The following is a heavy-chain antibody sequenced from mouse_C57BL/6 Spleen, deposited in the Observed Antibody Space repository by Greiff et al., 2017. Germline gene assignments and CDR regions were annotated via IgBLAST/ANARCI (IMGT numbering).Heavy chain of an antibody. V-gene: IGHV1-80*01. J-gene: IGHJ1*03. D-gene: IGHD1-1*01. CDR3: AREDYYGSSPYWYFDV. CDR2: ISPGDGDT. Sequence: QVQLQQSGAELVKPGASVKISCKASGYAFSSYWMNWVQQRPGKGLEWIGQISPGDGDTNYNGKFKGKATLTADKSSSTAYMQLSSLTSEDSAVYFCAREDYYGSSPYWYFDVWGTGTTVTVSS. CDR1: GYAFSSYW.